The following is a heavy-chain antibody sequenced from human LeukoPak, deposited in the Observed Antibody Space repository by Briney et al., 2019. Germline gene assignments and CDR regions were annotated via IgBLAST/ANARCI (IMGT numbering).Heavy chain of an antibody. CDR2: ISGSGGSA. D-gene: IGHD2-2*01. CDR3: AKIGTRVVPAATGFDY. V-gene: IGHV3-23*01. Sequence: GGSLRLSCAASGFTFSSYAMSWVRQAPGKGLEWVSAISGSGGSAYYADSVKGRFTISRDNSKNTLYLRMNSLRAEDTAVYYCAKIGTRVVPAATGFDYWGQGTLVTVSS. J-gene: IGHJ4*02. CDR1: GFTFSSYA.